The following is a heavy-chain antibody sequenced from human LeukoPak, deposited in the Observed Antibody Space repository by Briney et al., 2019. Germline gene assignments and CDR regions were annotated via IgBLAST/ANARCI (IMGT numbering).Heavy chain of an antibody. Sequence: SETLSLTCAVYGGSFSGYYWSWIRQPPGKGLEWIGEINHSGSTNYNPSLKSRVTISVDTSKNQFSLKLSSATAADTAVYYCARGVAADYWGQGTLVTVSS. CDR3: ARGVAADY. D-gene: IGHD5-12*01. J-gene: IGHJ4*02. V-gene: IGHV4-34*01. CDR1: GGSFSGYY. CDR2: INHSGST.